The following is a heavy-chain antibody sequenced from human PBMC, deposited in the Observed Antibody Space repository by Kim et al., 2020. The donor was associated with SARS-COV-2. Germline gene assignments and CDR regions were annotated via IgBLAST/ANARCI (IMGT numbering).Heavy chain of an antibody. CDR2: GST. V-gene: IGHV4-34*01. J-gene: IGHJ4*02. Sequence: GSTNYNPSLKSRVTISVDTSKNQFSLKLSSVTAADTAVYYCARAPSHDDYWGQGTLVTVSS. CDR3: ARAPSHDDY. D-gene: IGHD2-2*01.